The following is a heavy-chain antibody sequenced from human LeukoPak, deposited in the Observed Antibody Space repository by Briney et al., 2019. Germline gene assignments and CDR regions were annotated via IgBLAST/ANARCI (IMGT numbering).Heavy chain of an antibody. CDR2: ISGSGDTT. Sequence: GGSLRLSCAASGFPFTNSAVGWVRKAPAKGPKWVSTISGSGDTTNYAASVKGRFTVSRDNSKNTFYLQINSLRAEATAVYYCAARPPPIVGGPFDSWGQGTLVTVSS. J-gene: IGHJ5*01. CDR1: GFPFTNSA. D-gene: IGHD1-26*01. V-gene: IGHV3-23*01. CDR3: AARPPPIVGGPFDS.